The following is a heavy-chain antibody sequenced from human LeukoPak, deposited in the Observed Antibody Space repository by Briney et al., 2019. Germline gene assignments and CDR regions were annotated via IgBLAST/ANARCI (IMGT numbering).Heavy chain of an antibody. J-gene: IGHJ3*02. CDR2: INPSGGST. CDR1: GYTFTSYY. Sequence: ASVKVSCKASGYTFTSYYMHWVRQAPGQGLEWMGIINPSGGSTSYAQKFQGRVTMTRDTSTSIVYMELSSLRSEDTAVYYCARASYQGAGTTGDAFDIWGQGTMVTVSS. D-gene: IGHD1-1*01. CDR3: ARASYQGAGTTGDAFDI. V-gene: IGHV1-46*03.